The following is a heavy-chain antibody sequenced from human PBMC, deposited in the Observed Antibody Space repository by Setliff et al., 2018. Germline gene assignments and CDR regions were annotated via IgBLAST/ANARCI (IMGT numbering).Heavy chain of an antibody. V-gene: IGHV3-74*01. CDR2: IHSDESTT. CDR3: ATSDWYAAFDH. Sequence: LRLSCAASGFTFSNYWMHWVRQAPGKGLVWVSRIHSDESTTNYADSVKGRFTISRDNAKNTLYLQMNSLRAEDAAVYYCATSDWYAAFDHWGLGTLVTVSS. D-gene: IGHD6-19*01. CDR1: GFTFSNYW. J-gene: IGHJ4*02.